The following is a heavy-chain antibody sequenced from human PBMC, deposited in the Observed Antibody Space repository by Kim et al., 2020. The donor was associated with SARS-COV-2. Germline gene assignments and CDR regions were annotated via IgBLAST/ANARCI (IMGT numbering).Heavy chain of an antibody. V-gene: IGHV4-4*02. J-gene: IGHJ4*02. Sequence: SETLSLTCAVSGGSISSSNWWSWVRQSPGKGLEWIGEIFESGRTSYNPSLKSRVTISLDRSENQVSLKLTSVTAADTAVYYCASPILHVDTAMVRWGPGT. D-gene: IGHD5-18*01. CDR3: ASPILHVDTAMVR. CDR1: GGSISSSNW. CDR2: IFESGRT.